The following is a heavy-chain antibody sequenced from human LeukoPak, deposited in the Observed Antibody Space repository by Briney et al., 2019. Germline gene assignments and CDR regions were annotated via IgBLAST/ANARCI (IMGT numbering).Heavy chain of an antibody. CDR1: GFSFSSYG. CDR2: ISNSGDTI. J-gene: IGHJ4*02. CDR3: GRGHWGLDY. D-gene: IGHD7-27*01. V-gene: IGHV3-48*04. Sequence: GGTLRLSCAASGFSFSSYGMSWIRQAPGKGLEWVSFISNSGDTIYYADSVKGRFTTSRDNAMSSLYLQMNSLRAEDTAVYYCGRGHWGLDYWGQGTLVTVSS.